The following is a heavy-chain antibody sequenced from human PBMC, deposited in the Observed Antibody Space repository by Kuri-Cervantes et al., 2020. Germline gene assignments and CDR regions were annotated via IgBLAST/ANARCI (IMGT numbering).Heavy chain of an antibody. CDR3: ARLAVAGTGLFDY. CDR1: GFTFSSYA. D-gene: IGHD6-19*01. Sequence: GGSLRLSCAASGFTFSSYAMSWVRQAPGKGLEYVSAISSNGGSTYYANSVKGRFTISRDSSKNTLYLQMGSLRAEDMAVYYCARLAVAGTGLFDYWGQGTLVTVSS. V-gene: IGHV3-64*01. J-gene: IGHJ4*02. CDR2: ISSNGGST.